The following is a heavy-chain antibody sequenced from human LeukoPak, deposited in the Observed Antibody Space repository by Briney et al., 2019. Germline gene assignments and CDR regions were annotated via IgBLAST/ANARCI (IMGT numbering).Heavy chain of an antibody. CDR2: ISSSSSYI. V-gene: IGHV3-21*01. D-gene: IGHD3-22*01. J-gene: IGHJ4*02. Sequence: PGGSLRLSCAASGLTFSSYSMNWVRQTPGKGLEWVSSISSSSSYIYYADSVKGRFTISRDNAKNSLYLQMNSQRAEDTAVYCCARDDYYDSSIDYWGQGTLVTVSS. CDR1: GLTFSSYS. CDR3: ARDDYYDSSIDY.